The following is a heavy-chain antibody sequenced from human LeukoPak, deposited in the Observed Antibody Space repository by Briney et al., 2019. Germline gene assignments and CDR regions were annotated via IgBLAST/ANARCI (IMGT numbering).Heavy chain of an antibody. J-gene: IGHJ4*02. D-gene: IGHD1-26*01. CDR1: GFTFSSYS. CDR3: ASRIVGTPDYFDY. V-gene: IGHV3-7*01. Sequence: GGSLRLSCAASGFTFSSYSMSWVRQAPGKGLEWVANIQQDGSEKYYVDSVKGRFTISRDNAKNSLYLQMNSLRVEDTAVYYCASRIVGTPDYFDYWGQGTLVTVSS. CDR2: IQQDGSEK.